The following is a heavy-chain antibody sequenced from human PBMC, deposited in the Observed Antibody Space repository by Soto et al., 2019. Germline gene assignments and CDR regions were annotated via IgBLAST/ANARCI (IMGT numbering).Heavy chain of an antibody. Sequence: EMKLVESGGGLVRPGGSLQLSCTASGFTCSAFPIHWVRQASGKGLEWVGRIRSRINGHATAYGESVTGRFTISRDDSKDTAYLQMTTLKIEDTAVYYCVRQSTEGYRKNNWFATWGQGTLVTVSS. D-gene: IGHD5-12*01. CDR2: IRSRINGHAT. J-gene: IGHJ5*02. CDR1: GFTCSAFP. V-gene: IGHV3-73*02. CDR3: VRQSTEGYRKNNWFAT.